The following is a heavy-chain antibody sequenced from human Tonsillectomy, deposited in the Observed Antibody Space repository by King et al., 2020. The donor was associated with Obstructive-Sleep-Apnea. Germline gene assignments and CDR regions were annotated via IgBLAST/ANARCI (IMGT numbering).Heavy chain of an antibody. CDR3: ARAYYYDSSGYFHYWYFDL. V-gene: IGHV4-59*01. J-gene: IGHJ2*01. D-gene: IGHD3-22*01. CDR1: GGSISSYY. Sequence: VQLQESGPGLVKPSETLSLTCTVSGGSISSYYWSWIRQPPGKGLEWIGYIYYSGSTNYNPSLKSRVTISVDTSKNQFSLKLSSVTAADTAVYYCARAYYYDSSGYFHYWYFDLWGRGTLVTVSS. CDR2: IYYSGST.